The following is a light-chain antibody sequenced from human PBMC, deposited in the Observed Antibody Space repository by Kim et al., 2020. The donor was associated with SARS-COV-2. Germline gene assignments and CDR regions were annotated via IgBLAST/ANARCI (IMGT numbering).Light chain of an antibody. V-gene: IGKV1-6*01. CDR1: QDIRND. J-gene: IGKJ1*01. CDR2: AAS. Sequence: ASVGDIVTITCRASQDIRNDLGWYQQKPGQAPNLLIYAASSLQTGVPSRFSGSGSGTDFTLTISSLQPEDFATYYCLQDYIYPWTFGQGTKVDIK. CDR3: LQDYIYPWT.